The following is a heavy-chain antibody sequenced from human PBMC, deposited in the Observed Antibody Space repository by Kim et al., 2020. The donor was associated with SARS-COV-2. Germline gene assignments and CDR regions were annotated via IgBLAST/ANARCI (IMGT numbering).Heavy chain of an antibody. Sequence: GGSLRLSCAASGFTFSSYAMSWVRQAPGKGLEWVSAISGSGGSTYYADSVKGRFTISRDNSKNTLYLQMNSLRAEDTAVYYCAKENSIAVADRPTPDFTEYFQHWGQGTLVTVSS. CDR3: AKENSIAVADRPTPDFTEYFQH. J-gene: IGHJ1*01. CDR2: ISGSGGST. D-gene: IGHD6-19*01. CDR1: GFTFSSYA. V-gene: IGHV3-23*01.